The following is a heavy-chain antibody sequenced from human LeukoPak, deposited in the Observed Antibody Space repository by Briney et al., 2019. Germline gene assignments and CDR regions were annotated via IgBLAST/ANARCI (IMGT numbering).Heavy chain of an antibody. CDR3: ARALIAAAGWYFDL. CDR1: GFTFSSYW. J-gene: IGHJ2*01. D-gene: IGHD2-21*01. CDR2: IYSDGSST. Sequence: QSGGSLRLSCAASGFTFSSYWMHWVRQAPGKGLVWVSHIYSDGSSTNYADSVKGRFTISRDNAKNTLYLQMNSPRAEDTAVYYCARALIAAAGWYFDLWGRGTLVTVSS. V-gene: IGHV3-74*01.